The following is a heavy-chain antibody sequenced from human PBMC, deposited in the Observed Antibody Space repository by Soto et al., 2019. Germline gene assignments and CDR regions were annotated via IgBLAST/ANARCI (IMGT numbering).Heavy chain of an antibody. Sequence: GGSLRLSCAASGFTFSGSAMHWVRQASGKGLEWVGRIRSKANSYATAYAASVKGRFTISRDDSKNTAYLQVNSLKTEDTAVYYCTSRLPADSSGYRQGMDVWGQGTTVTVSS. J-gene: IGHJ6*02. V-gene: IGHV3-73*01. D-gene: IGHD3-22*01. CDR3: TSRLPADSSGYRQGMDV. CDR2: IRSKANSYAT. CDR1: GFTFSGSA.